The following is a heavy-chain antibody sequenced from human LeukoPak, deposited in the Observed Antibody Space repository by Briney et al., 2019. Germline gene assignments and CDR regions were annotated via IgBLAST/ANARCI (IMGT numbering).Heavy chain of an antibody. CDR2: IKEDGSEK. V-gene: IGHV3-7*01. CDR3: ARDRISS. J-gene: IGHJ6*04. CDR1: GFTLSSSW. Sequence: GGSLRLFCAVSGFTLSSSWVTWVRQAPGKGLEWVATIKEDGSEKYYVDSVKGRFTISRDNAKNSLYLQMNSLRAEDTAVYFCARDRISSWGKGTTVTVSS. D-gene: IGHD3-10*01.